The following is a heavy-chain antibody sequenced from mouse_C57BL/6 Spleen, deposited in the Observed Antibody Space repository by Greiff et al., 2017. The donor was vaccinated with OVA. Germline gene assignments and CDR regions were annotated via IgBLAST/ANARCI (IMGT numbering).Heavy chain of an antibody. CDR1: GYTFTSYW. V-gene: IGHV1-50*01. CDR2: IDPSDSYT. CDR3: ARFDTTVVAPHYFDD. Sequence: QVQLQQPGAELVKPGASVKLSCKASGYTFTSYWMQWVKQRPGQGLEWIGEIDPSDSYTNYNQQFKGTATLTVDTSSSTAYMQLSSLTSEDSAVYYGARFDTTVVAPHYFDDWGQGTTLTVSA. J-gene: IGHJ2*01. D-gene: IGHD1-1*01.